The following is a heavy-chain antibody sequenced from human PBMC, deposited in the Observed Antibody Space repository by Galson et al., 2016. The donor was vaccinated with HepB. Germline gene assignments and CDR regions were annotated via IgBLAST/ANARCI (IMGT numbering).Heavy chain of an antibody. CDR1: GFAFSNFS. J-gene: IGHJ3*02. D-gene: IGHD3-10*01. Sequence: SLRLSCAASGFAFSNFSMNWVRQAPGKGLQWVSDISGGGRTIYYADSVKGRFTISRDNSKNSLYLHMNSLWAEDTAVYYCARPYGAGSYVHDGCNIWGQGTVVTVSS. V-gene: IGHV3-23*01. CDR3: ARPYGAGSYVHDGCNI. CDR2: ISGGGRTI.